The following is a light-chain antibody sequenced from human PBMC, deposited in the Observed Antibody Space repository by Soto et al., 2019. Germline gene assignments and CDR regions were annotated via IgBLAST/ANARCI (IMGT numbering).Light chain of an antibody. V-gene: IGKV3-15*01. CDR3: QQYGGSPGFT. CDR2: GAS. CDR1: QSVSSN. Sequence: EIVMTQSPATLSVSPGERATLSCRASQSVSSNLAWYQQKPGQAPRLLIYGASTRATGIPARFSGSGSGTEFTLTISSLQSEDFAVYYCQQYGGSPGFTFGPGTKVDIK. J-gene: IGKJ3*01.